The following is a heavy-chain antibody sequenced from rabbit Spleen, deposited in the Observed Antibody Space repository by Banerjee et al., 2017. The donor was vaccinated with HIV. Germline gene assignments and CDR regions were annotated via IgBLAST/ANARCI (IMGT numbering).Heavy chain of an antibody. D-gene: IGHD4-2*01. CDR1: GFSFTSKDV. J-gene: IGHJ4*01. CDR2: INTITGKT. Sequence: QEQLKESGGGLVQPGGSLKLSCKVSGFSFTSKDVMCWVRQAPGKGLEWIGCINTITGKTVHATWAKGRFTISKTSSTTVTLQMPSLTAADTATYFCARDSAGREDFNLWGQGTLVTVS. V-gene: IGHV1S45*01. CDR3: ARDSAGREDFNL.